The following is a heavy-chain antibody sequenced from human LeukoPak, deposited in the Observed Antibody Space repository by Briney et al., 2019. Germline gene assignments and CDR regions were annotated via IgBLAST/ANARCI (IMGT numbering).Heavy chain of an antibody. D-gene: IGHD3-10*01. V-gene: IGHV4-39*01. Sequence: SETLSLTCTVSGGSISSGSYYWGWIRQSPGKGLEWIGTIYYSGTTYYKSSLKSRVTISVDTSNNQSSLKLSSVTAADTAVYYCARCITMVRGIIRPPDYWGQGTLVTVSS. CDR3: ARCITMVRGIIRPPDY. CDR2: IYYSGTT. CDR1: GGSISSGSYY. J-gene: IGHJ4*02.